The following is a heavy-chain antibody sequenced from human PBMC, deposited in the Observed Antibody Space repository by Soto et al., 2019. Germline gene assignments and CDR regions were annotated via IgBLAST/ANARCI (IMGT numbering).Heavy chain of an antibody. CDR2: ISDGGGST. J-gene: IGHJ4*02. CDR3: ARTPSYCSSTSCYIDY. CDR1: GFTFSSYA. Sequence: EVQLLESGGGLVQPGGSLRLSCAASGFTFSSYAMSWVRQAPGKGLEWVSGISDGGGSTYYADSVKGRFTVSRDNSKNTRYLQVNRVRAEDTAGYYCARTPSYCSSTSCYIDYWGQGTLVTVSS. D-gene: IGHD2-2*02. V-gene: IGHV3-23*01.